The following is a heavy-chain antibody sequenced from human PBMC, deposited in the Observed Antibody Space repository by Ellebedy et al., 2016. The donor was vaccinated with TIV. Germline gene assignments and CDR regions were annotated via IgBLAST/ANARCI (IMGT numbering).Heavy chain of an antibody. V-gene: IGHV3-23*01. D-gene: IGHD3-22*01. CDR2: ISGSGDST. Sequence: GESLKISCAASGFTFSSYAMSWVRQAPGKGLEWVSAISGSGDSTYYADSVKGRFTISRDNSNNTLYQQMNSLTAEDTDVYYWAKDYFYDSSGGYFDYWGQGTLVTVSS. CDR1: GFTFSSYA. CDR3: AKDYFYDSSGGYFDY. J-gene: IGHJ4*02.